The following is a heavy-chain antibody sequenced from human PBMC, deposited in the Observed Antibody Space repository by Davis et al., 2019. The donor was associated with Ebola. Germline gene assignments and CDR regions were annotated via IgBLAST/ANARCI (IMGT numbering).Heavy chain of an antibody. CDR1: GYTFTSYG. CDR2: IIPIFGTA. V-gene: IGHV1-69*13. Sequence: SVKVSCKASGYTFTSYGISWVRQAPGQGLEWMGGIIPIFGTANYAQKFQGRVTITADESTSTAYMELSSLRAEDTAVYYCAKRRGMDVWGQGTTVTVSS. CDR3: AKRRGMDV. J-gene: IGHJ6*02.